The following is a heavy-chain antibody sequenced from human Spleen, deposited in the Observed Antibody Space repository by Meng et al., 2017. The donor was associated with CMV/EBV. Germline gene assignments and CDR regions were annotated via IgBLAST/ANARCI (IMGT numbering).Heavy chain of an antibody. V-gene: IGHV1-18*01. CDR2: ISAYNGNT. CDR1: GYTFTSYG. J-gene: IGHJ3*02. Sequence: ASVKVSCKASGYTFTSYGISWVRQAPGQGLEWMGWISAYNGNTNYAQKLQGRVTMTTDTSTSTAYMELRSLRSDDTAVYYCAREMTYYYDSSGYYPDHDAFDIWGQGTMVTVSS. CDR3: AREMTYYYDSSGYYPDHDAFDI. D-gene: IGHD3-22*01.